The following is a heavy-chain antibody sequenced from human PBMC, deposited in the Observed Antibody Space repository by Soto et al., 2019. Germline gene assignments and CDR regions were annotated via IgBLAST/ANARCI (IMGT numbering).Heavy chain of an antibody. CDR1: GGSISSYY. CDR2: IYYSGST. D-gene: IGHD3-16*01. CDR3: ARHWALGEYYFDY. J-gene: IGHJ4*02. Sequence: SETLSLTCTVSGGSISSYYWSWIRQPPGKGLEWIGYIYYSGSTNYNPSLKSRITISVDTSKNRFSLKLSSVTAADTAVYYCARHWALGEYYFDYWGQGTLVTVSS. V-gene: IGHV4-59*08.